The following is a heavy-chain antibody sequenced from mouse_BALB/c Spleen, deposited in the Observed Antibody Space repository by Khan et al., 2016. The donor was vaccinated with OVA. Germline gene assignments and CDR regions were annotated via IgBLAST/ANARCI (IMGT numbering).Heavy chain of an antibody. V-gene: IGHV1-4*01. D-gene: IGHD2-10*01. J-gene: IGHJ4*01. CDR2: INPSSAYT. CDR1: GYTFTTYT. Sequence: QVQLQQSGAELARPGASVKMSCKASGYTFTTYTMHWIKQRPGQGLEWIGYINPSSAYTNYNQKFRDKATLTADKSSSTAYMQLSSLTSEDSAVNYWARGRSYCGKAEEGMAYWGQGTSVTVSS. CDR3: ARGRSYCGKAEEGMAY.